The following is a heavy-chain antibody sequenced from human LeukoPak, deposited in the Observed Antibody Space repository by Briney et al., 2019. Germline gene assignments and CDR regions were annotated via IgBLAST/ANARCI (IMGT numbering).Heavy chain of an antibody. Sequence: ASVKVSCKASGYTFTGYYMHWVRQAPGQGLEWMGWINPNSGGTNYAQKFQGRVTMTRDTSISTAYMELSRLRSDDTAVYYCARGVTSLRAPFQMPSGWGIAAAGTADYWGQGTLVAVSS. J-gene: IGHJ4*02. D-gene: IGHD6-13*01. CDR2: INPNSGGT. CDR3: ARGVTSLRAPFQMPSGWGIAAAGTADY. CDR1: GYTFTGYY. V-gene: IGHV1-2*02.